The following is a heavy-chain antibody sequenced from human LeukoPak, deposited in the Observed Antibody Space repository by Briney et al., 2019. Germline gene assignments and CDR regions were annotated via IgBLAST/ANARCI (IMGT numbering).Heavy chain of an antibody. J-gene: IGHJ3*02. CDR3: AKSNRYCDSASCYEAFDI. V-gene: IGHV4-59*01. Sequence: AETLSLTCTVSGASISIYSLSWIRQPPGQGLEWVGYIYYSGSPNYNPSLKSRVTMSVDASKKQFSLKVSSVTAGDQDVYYCAKSNRYCDSASCYEAFDIWGQGTMVTVSS. D-gene: IGHD2-2*01. CDR2: IYYSGSP. CDR1: GASISIYS.